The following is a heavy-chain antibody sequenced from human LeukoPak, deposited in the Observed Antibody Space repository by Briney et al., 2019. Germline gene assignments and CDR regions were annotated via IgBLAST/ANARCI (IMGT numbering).Heavy chain of an antibody. J-gene: IGHJ3*02. CDR3: ARDFNGGGDDAFDI. V-gene: IGHV1-8*01. Sequence: ASVKVSCKASGYTFTNYDINWVRQATGQGLEWMGWMNPNSGNTGYAQKFQGRVTMTRNTSISTAYMELSSLRSEDTAVYYCARDFNGGGDDAFDIWGQGTRVTVFS. D-gene: IGHD2-8*01. CDR2: MNPNSGNT. CDR1: GYTFTNYD.